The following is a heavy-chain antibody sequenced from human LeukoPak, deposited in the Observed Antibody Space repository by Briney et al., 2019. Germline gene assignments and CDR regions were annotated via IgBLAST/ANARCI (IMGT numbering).Heavy chain of an antibody. Sequence: GGSLTLSCAASGFTYSSYAMSWVRQAPGKGLEWFSAISGSRITTYCADSVKGRFTICRDNSKNTLYLQVNSLRAEDTAVYYCAKEVSVPGTYFDYWGQGTLVTVSS. V-gene: IGHV3-23*01. D-gene: IGHD6-19*01. CDR1: GFTYSSYA. J-gene: IGHJ4*02. CDR2: ISGSRITT. CDR3: AKEVSVPGTYFDY.